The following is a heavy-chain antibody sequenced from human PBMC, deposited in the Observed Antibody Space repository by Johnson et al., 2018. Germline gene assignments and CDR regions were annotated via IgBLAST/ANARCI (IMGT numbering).Heavy chain of an antibody. CDR2: IYTTDSTT. Sequence: DQLVQAGAEVKKPGASLKISCKGSGYRFTSYWIAWVSQMPGKGLEWVGIIYTTDSTTRFSPYFKGQVTFSVDKSSRTAYLRWSSLKASDTAMYYCARVSGNGGDQYYGMDLWGQGTTVTVSS. CDR3: ARVSGNGGDQYYGMDL. V-gene: IGHV5-51*01. D-gene: IGHD1-1*01. J-gene: IGHJ6*01. CDR1: GYRFTSYW.